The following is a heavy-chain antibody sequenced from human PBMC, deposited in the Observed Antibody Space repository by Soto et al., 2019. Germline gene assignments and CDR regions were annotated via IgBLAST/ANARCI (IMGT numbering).Heavy chain of an antibody. Sequence: EVQLVESGGGLVQPGGSLRLSCAASGFTFSRYDMHWVRQATGKGLEWVSAIGTAGDTYYPGSVKGRFTISRENAKNSLYLQMNSLRAEDTAVYYCARGGSGYYCGDYFDYWGQGTLVTVSS. CDR1: GFTFSRYD. D-gene: IGHD3-22*01. V-gene: IGHV3-13*01. CDR3: ARGGSGYYCGDYFDY. CDR2: IGTAGDT. J-gene: IGHJ4*02.